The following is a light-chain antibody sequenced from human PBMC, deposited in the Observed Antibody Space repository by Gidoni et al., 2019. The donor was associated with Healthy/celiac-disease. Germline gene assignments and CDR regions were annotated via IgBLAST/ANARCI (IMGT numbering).Light chain of an antibody. CDR3: QQRSNWPLT. V-gene: IGKV3-11*01. Sequence: EIVLTQSPATLSLSPGERATLSCRASQSVSSYLAWYQQKPGQAPRLLIYDASNRATGIPARFSGSGSGTDFTLTISSLEPEVFAVYYCQQRSNWPLTFGGXTKVEIK. CDR1: QSVSSY. J-gene: IGKJ4*01. CDR2: DAS.